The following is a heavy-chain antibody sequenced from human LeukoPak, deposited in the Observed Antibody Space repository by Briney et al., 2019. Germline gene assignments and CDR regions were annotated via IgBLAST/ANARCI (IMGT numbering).Heavy chain of an antibody. J-gene: IGHJ4*02. CDR2: LYRGGST. D-gene: IGHD6-13*01. Sequence: GGSLRLSCAASGFTVSSNYMNWVRQAPGKGLEWVSVLYRGGSTYYANSVKGRFTISRDTSKNTVYLQMNSLRAEDTAVYYCARGGARQQLVENYFDHWGQGTLVTVSS. CDR1: GFTVSSNY. CDR3: ARGGARQQLVENYFDH. V-gene: IGHV3-53*01.